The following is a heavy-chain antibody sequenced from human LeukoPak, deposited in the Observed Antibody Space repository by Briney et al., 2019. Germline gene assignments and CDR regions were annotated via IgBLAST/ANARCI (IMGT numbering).Heavy chain of an antibody. CDR3: AYYDSSGYYYGRLRY. Sequence: GGSLRLSCAASGFTFSSHAMTWVRQTPGKGLAWVSNINGGGDKTLYADSVKGRFTISRDNSKSTLYLRMNSLRAEDTAVYFCAYYDSSGYYYGRLRYWGQGTPVTVSS. V-gene: IGHV3-23*01. CDR1: GFTFSSHA. CDR2: INGGGDKT. D-gene: IGHD3-22*01. J-gene: IGHJ4*02.